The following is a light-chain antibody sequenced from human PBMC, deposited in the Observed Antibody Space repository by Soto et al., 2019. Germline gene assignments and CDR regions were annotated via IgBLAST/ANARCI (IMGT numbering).Light chain of an antibody. CDR3: QQYESYST. V-gene: IGKV1-5*03. Sequence: DIQMTQSPSTLSGSVGDRVTITCRASQTISSWLAWYQQKPGKAPKLLIYKASTLKSGVPSRFSGSGSGTEFTLTISSLQPDDFATYYCQQYESYSTFGQGTKVDIK. J-gene: IGKJ1*01. CDR2: KAS. CDR1: QTISSW.